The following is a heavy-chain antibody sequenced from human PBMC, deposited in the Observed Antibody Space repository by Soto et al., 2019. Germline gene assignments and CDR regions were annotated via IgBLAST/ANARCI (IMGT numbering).Heavy chain of an antibody. J-gene: IGHJ6*03. CDR3: ARSGVGYCSGGRCDGYYYMDV. Sequence: QVQLQESGPGLVKPSETLSLTCTVSGGSISSYYWSWIRQPPGKGLEWIEYIYYSGGTNYNPSLKSRVTMSVDTAKNQCSLKLSPVTAADTAVYYCARSGVGYCSGGRCDGYYYMDVWGKGTTVTVSS. CDR2: IYYSGGT. CDR1: GGSISSYY. V-gene: IGHV4-59*01. D-gene: IGHD2-15*01.